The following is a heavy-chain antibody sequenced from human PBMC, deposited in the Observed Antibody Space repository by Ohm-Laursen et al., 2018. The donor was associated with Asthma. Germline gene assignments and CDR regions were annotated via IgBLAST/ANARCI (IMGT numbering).Heavy chain of an antibody. J-gene: IGHJ6*02. D-gene: IGHD1-1*01. CDR1: GYTFSRYS. Sequence: SLRLSCTASGYTFSRYSIHWVRQFPGKGLEWVASISTASTFIYYADSVRGRFTTSRDNAKNSVYLHMNSLRAQDTAVYYCAVRTTSAGFDVWGQGTTVTVSS. CDR3: AVRTTSAGFDV. CDR2: ISTASTFI. V-gene: IGHV3-21*01.